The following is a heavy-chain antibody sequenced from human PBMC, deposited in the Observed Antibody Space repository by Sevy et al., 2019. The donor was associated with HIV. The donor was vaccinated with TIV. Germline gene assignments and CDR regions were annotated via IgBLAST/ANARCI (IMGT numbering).Heavy chain of an antibody. V-gene: IGHV4-34*01. CDR2: INGSGIT. Sequence: SETLSLTCAVHDGSFSGYYWNWIRQLPGKGLEWIGAINGSGITYYNPSLKSRVTISVDTSKKQFSLKLNSVTAVDSAVYFCARAPPVVVVPGAPSWFDPWGQGTLVTVSS. D-gene: IGHD2-2*01. CDR3: ARAPPVVVVPGAPSWFDP. CDR1: DGSFSGYY. J-gene: IGHJ5*02.